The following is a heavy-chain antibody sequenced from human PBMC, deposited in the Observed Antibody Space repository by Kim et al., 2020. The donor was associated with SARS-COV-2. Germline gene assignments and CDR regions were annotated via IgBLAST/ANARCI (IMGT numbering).Heavy chain of an antibody. V-gene: IGHV3-48*04. D-gene: IGHD6-19*01. CDR3: ARRKAGLLDY. CDR2: TI. Sequence: TIYYAASVRGRFTISRDNAQNSLYLQMTSLRAEDTAVYYCARRKAGLLDYWGQGTLVTVSS. J-gene: IGHJ4*02.